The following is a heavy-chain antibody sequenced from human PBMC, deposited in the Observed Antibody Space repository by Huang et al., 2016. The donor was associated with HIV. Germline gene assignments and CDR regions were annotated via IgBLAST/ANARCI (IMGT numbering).Heavy chain of an antibody. V-gene: IGHV1-46*01. Sequence: QLPLVQSGADVKTPGASVRISCKASGYTFTSNLSTWVRQAPGQGLEWMGKITPSGGSTDYAQKFQDRITMTRDRSTSTVYLEWRSLTSEDTDIYYCARVGSGWSLLGDALDFWGRGTMVTVSS. J-gene: IGHJ3*01. CDR2: ITPSGGST. CDR3: ARVGSGWSLLGDALDF. CDR1: GYTFTSNL. D-gene: IGHD6-19*01.